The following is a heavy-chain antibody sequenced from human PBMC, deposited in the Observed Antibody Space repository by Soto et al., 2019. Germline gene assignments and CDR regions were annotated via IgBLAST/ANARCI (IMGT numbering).Heavy chain of an antibody. V-gene: IGHV4-31*03. CDR3: ARGGRGMFKVGYFDY. CDR1: GGSISSGGYY. J-gene: IGHJ4*02. CDR2: IYYSGST. Sequence: QVQLQASGPGLVKPSQTLSLTCTVSGGSISSGGYYWSWIRQHPGKGLEWIGYIYYSGSTYYNPSLKSRVTISVDTSKNQFSLKLSSVTAADTAVYYCARGGRGMFKVGYFDYWGQGPLVTVSS. D-gene: IGHD3-16*01.